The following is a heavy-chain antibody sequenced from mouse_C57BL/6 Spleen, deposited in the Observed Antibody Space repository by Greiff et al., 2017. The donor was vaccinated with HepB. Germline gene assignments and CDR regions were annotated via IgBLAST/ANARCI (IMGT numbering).Heavy chain of an antibody. CDR1: GYTFTSYW. CDR3: AYYGNHYAMDY. Sequence: QVQLKQPGAELVKPGASVKLSCKASGYTFTSYWMHWVKQRPGQGLEWIGMIHPNSGSTNYNEKFKSKATLTVDKSSSTAYMQLSSLTSEDSAVYYCAYYGNHYAMDYWGQGTSVTVSS. D-gene: IGHD2-1*01. V-gene: IGHV1-64*01. J-gene: IGHJ4*01. CDR2: IHPNSGST.